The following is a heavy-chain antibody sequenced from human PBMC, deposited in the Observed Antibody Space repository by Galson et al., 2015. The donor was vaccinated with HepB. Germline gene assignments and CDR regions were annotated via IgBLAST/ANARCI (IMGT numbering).Heavy chain of an antibody. CDR2: IDWDDDK. Sequence: PALVKPTQTLTLTCTFSGLSLSTSGMCVSWIRQPPGKALEWLALIDWDDDKYYSTSLKTRLTISKDTSKNQVVLTMTNMDPVDTATYYCARIRGGSGKTKGGYYYYGMDVWGQGTTVTVSS. V-gene: IGHV2-70*01. J-gene: IGHJ6*02. CDR1: GLSLSTSGMC. D-gene: IGHD3-10*01. CDR3: ARIRGGSGKTKGGYYYYGMDV.